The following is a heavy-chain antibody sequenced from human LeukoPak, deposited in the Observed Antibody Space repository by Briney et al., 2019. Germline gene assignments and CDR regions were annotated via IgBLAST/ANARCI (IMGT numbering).Heavy chain of an antibody. D-gene: IGHD2-15*01. CDR3: AKDIVVVVAATDDY. CDR2: ISWNSGSI. Sequence: PGRSLRLSCAASGFTFDDYAMHWVRQAPGKCLEWVSGISWNSGSIGYADSVKGRFTISRDNAKNTLYLQMNSLRAEDTAVYYCAKDIVVVVAATDDYWGQGTLVTVSS. CDR1: GFTFDDYA. V-gene: IGHV3-9*01. J-gene: IGHJ4*02.